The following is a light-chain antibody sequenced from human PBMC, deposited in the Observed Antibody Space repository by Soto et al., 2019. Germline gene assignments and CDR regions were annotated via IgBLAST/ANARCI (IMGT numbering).Light chain of an antibody. V-gene: IGKV1-39*01. Sequence: DIQMTQSPSSLSASVEDRVTITCRASQSISSYLNWYQQKPGKAPKLLIYAASSLQSGVPSRFSGSGSGTDFTLTISSLQPEDFATYYCQQSYSTPTFGGGTKVDIK. CDR2: AAS. J-gene: IGKJ4*01. CDR3: QQSYSTPT. CDR1: QSISSY.